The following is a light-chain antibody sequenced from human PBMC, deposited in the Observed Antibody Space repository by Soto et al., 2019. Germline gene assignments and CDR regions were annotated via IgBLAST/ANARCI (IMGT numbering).Light chain of an antibody. CDR1: QGVSSNY. Sequence: EIVLTQSPGTLSLSPGERATLSGRASQGVSSNYLAWYQQKPGQAPRLLIYGASSRATGNPARVSGSGSGADFTLTISRLEPEEFAVYYCQQFGSPPWTFGQGTKVEIK. J-gene: IGKJ1*01. V-gene: IGKV3-20*01. CDR2: GAS. CDR3: QQFGSPPWT.